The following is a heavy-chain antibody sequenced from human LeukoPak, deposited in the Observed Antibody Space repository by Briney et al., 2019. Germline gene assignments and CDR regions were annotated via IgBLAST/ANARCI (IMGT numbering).Heavy chain of an antibody. V-gene: IGHV4-34*01. CDR1: GGSFSGFY. J-gene: IGHJ5*02. CDR3: ARGKKSIAARGPKYNWFDP. Sequence: SETLSLTCAVYGGSFSGFYWSWIRHPPGKGLEWMGEINHSGRTNYTPSLKGRVTISVDTSKSQFSLKLSSVTAADTAVYYCARGKKSIAARGPKYNWFDPWGQGTLVTVSS. D-gene: IGHD6-6*01. CDR2: INHSGRT.